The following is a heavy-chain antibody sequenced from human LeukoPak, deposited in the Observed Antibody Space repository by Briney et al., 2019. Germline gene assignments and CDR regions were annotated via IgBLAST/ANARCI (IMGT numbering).Heavy chain of an antibody. Sequence: SEALSLTCAVYGGSFSGYYWSWIRQPPGKGLEWIGEINHSGSTNYNPSLKSRVTISVDTSKNQFSLKLSSVTAADTAVYYCARAPLDRNFDYWGQGTLVTVSS. CDR1: GGSFSGYY. CDR3: ARAPLDRNFDY. D-gene: IGHD1-14*01. V-gene: IGHV4-34*01. J-gene: IGHJ4*02. CDR2: INHSGST.